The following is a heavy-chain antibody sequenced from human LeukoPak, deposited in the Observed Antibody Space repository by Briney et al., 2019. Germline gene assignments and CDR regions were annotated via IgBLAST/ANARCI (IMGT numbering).Heavy chain of an antibody. CDR2: IKQDGSAK. CDR1: GFTFSSYW. J-gene: IGHJ4*02. Sequence: GGSLRLSCAASGFTFSSYWMSWVRQAPGKGLEWVANIKQDGSAKYYVVSVKGRFAISRDNAKNSLYLQMNSLRAEDTGVYYCVRVSYDERAYWDSWGQGTLVTVSS. CDR3: VRVSYDERAYWDS. D-gene: IGHD3-22*01. V-gene: IGHV3-7*04.